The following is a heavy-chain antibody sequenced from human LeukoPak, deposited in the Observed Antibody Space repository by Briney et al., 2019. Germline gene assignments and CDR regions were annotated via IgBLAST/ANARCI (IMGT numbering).Heavy chain of an antibody. CDR1: GFTFSSHG. V-gene: IGHV3-23*01. J-gene: IGHJ4*02. CDR2: ISGSGGST. D-gene: IGHD5-12*01. CDR3: ATHIVATND. Sequence: PGGSLRLSCAASGFTFSSHGMNWVRQAPGKGLEWVSAISGSGGSTYYADSVKGRFTISRDNSKNTLYLQMNSLRAEDTAVYYCATHIVATNDWGQGTLVTVSS.